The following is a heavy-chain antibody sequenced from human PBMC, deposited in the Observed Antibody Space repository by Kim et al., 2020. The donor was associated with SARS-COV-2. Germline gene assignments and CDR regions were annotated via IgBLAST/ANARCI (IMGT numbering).Heavy chain of an antibody. V-gene: IGHV1-46*01. D-gene: IGHD3-9*01. Sequence: KSKGRVTMTRDPSTTTVYMELSSLRSEDTAVYYCARVRDASNYHSYFDYWGQGTLVTVSS. J-gene: IGHJ4*02. CDR3: ARVRDASNYHSYFDY.